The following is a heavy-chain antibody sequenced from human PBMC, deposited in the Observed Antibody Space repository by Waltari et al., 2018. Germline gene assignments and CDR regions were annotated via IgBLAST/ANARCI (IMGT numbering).Heavy chain of an antibody. D-gene: IGHD3-22*01. CDR2: IIPILGIA. CDR3: APDPYYYDSSGYPLGY. CDR1: GGHFSSYA. J-gene: IGHJ4*02. V-gene: IGHV1-69*04. Sequence: QVQLVQSGAEVKKPGSSVKVSCKASGGHFSSYAISWVRQAPGQGLEWMGGIIPILGIANYAQKFQGRVTITADESTSTAYMELSSLRSEDTAVYYCAPDPYYYDSSGYPLGYWGQGTLVTVSS.